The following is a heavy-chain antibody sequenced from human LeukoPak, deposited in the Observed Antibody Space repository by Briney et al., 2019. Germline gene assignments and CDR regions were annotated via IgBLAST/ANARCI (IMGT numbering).Heavy chain of an antibody. Sequence: SETLSLTCAVSGGSISSSNWWSWVRQPPGKGLEWIGEIYHSGSTNYNPSLKSRVTISVDKSKNQFSLKLSSVTAADTAVYYCARVPPRSSGYPFDYWGQGTLVTVSS. V-gene: IGHV4-4*02. D-gene: IGHD3-22*01. CDR3: ARVPPRSSGYPFDY. CDR2: IYHSGST. CDR1: GGSISSSNW. J-gene: IGHJ4*02.